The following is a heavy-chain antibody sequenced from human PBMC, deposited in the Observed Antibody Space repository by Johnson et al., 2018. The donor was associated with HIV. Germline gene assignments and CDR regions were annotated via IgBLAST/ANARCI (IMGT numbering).Heavy chain of an antibody. CDR1: GFTFSSYG. J-gene: IGHJ3*02. D-gene: IGHD5-24*01. V-gene: IGHV3-30*02. CDR3: AKDWDRWLQPPGDAFDI. Sequence: QVQLVESGGGVVQPGGSLRLSCAASGFTFSSYGMHWVRQAPGKGLEWVAFIHYDGSTKYDADSVKGRFTISRDNSKNTLYLQMSSLRVEDTAVYYCAKDWDRWLQPPGDAFDIRGQGTMVTVSS. CDR2: IHYDGSTK.